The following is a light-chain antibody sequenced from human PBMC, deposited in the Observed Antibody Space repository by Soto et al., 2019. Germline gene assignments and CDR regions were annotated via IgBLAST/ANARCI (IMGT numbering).Light chain of an antibody. CDR1: QSISIN. V-gene: IGKV3D-15*01. CDR2: AAS. J-gene: IGKJ5*01. CDR3: KQYNNWIT. Sequence: DIVMTQSPATLSVSPGERAILSCMASQSISINLALHQQQPGQAPRILISAASNSATGLQARFSGSSSGTEFTLTISSLKSEDFEVYYRKQYNNWITCGKGKRLEIK.